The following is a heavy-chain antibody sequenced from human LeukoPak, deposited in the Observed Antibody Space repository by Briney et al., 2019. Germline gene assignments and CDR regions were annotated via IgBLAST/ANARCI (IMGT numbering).Heavy chain of an antibody. CDR2: ITSTSSSI. Sequence: GGSLRLSCAASGFTFTTYTMIWVRQAPGKGLEWVSSITSTSSSIYYADSVKGRFTISRDNAKNSLYLQMNSLRAEDTAVYYCVRYSSSFHAFDVWGRGTMVTISS. J-gene: IGHJ3*01. CDR1: GFTFTTYT. CDR3: VRYSSSFHAFDV. D-gene: IGHD6-13*01. V-gene: IGHV3-21*01.